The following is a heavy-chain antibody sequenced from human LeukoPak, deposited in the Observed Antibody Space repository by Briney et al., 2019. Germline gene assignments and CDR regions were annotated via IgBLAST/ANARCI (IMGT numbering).Heavy chain of an antibody. Sequence: GGSLRLTCVGSGFTFSNYAMSWVRQAPGKGLDWVSVISGSAHKIRYADSVRGRFTISRDNSENTVYLQMNNLRGEDTAIYYCAGRITGYSSGYVFWGQGTLVTVSS. CDR3: AGRITGYSSGYVF. J-gene: IGHJ4*02. V-gene: IGHV3-23*01. CDR2: ISGSAHKI. D-gene: IGHD5-18*01. CDR1: GFTFSNYA.